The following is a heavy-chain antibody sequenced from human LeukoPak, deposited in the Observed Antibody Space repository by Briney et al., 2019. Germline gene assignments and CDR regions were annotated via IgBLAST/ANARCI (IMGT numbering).Heavy chain of an antibody. CDR3: ARTGSGSYYPPY. Sequence: APVKVSCKASGYSFTSYDINWVRQATGQGLEWMGWMNPNSGNTGSAQKFQGRVTMTRNTSISTAYMELSRLRSDDTAVYYCARTGSGSYYPPYWGQGTLVTVSS. V-gene: IGHV1-8*01. D-gene: IGHD3-10*01. CDR1: GYSFTSYD. CDR2: MNPNSGNT. J-gene: IGHJ4*02.